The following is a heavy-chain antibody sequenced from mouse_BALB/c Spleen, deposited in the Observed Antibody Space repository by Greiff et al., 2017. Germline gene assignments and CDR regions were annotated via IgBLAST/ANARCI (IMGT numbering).Heavy chain of an antibody. CDR3: ARLYGNYVGAMDY. CDR2: ISSGGST. Sequence: EVQGVESGGGLVKPGGSLKLSCAASGFTFSSYAMSWVRQTPEKRLEWVASISSGGSTYYPDSVKGRFTISRDNARNILYLQMSSLRSEDTAMYYCARLYGNYVGAMDYWGQGTSVTVSS. J-gene: IGHJ4*01. CDR1: GFTFSSYA. D-gene: IGHD2-1*01. V-gene: IGHV5-6-5*01.